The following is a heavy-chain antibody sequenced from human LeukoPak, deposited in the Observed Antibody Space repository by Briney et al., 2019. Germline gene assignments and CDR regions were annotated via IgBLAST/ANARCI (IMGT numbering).Heavy chain of an antibody. CDR3: AREAYCGGDCYSVAYFDY. J-gene: IGHJ4*02. CDR1: GGTFSSYA. D-gene: IGHD2-21*01. Sequence: EASVKVSCKASGGTFSSYAISWVRQAPGQGLEWMGGIIPLFGTANYAQKFQGRVTITADESTSTAYMELSSLRSEDTAVYYCAREAYCGGDCYSVAYFDYWGQGTLATVSS. CDR2: IIPLFGTA. V-gene: IGHV1-69*13.